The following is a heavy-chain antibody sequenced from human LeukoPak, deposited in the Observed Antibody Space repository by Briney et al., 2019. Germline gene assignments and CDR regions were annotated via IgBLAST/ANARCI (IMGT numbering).Heavy chain of an antibody. J-gene: IGHJ4*02. CDR1: GFTFSSYA. CDR3: VRGRRSYGFDH. CDR2: ISGSGGDT. V-gene: IGHV3-23*01. D-gene: IGHD3-16*01. Sequence: GGSLRLSCAASGFTFSSYAMSWVRQAPGKGLEWVSAISGSGGDTYYPDSVRGRFTISKETAKNSLYLQMTSLRDEDTAVYYCVRGRRSYGFDHWGQGTLVTVSS.